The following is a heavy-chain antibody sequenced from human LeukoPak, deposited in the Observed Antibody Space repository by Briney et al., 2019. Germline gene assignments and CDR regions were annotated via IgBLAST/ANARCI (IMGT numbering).Heavy chain of an antibody. Sequence: GASVKVSCKASGYTFTGYYMHWVRQAPGQGLEWMGRINPNSGGTNYAQKFQGRVTMTRDTSISTAYMELSRLRSDGTAVYYCARATIFGVVILNWGQGTLVTVSS. CDR3: ARATIFGVVILN. CDR2: INPNSGGT. D-gene: IGHD3-3*01. CDR1: GYTFTGYY. V-gene: IGHV1-2*06. J-gene: IGHJ4*02.